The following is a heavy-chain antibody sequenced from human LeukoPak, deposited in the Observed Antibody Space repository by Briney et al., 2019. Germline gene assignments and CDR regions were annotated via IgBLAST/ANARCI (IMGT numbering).Heavy chain of an antibody. J-gene: IGHJ1*01. D-gene: IGHD4-17*01. V-gene: IGHV3-9*01. CDR2: ISWNSGSI. CDR3: AKDIYGDYVGVGYFQH. CDR1: GFTFDDYA. Sequence: PGGSLRLSCAASGFTFDDYAMHWVRQAPGKGLEWVSGISWNSGSIGYADSVKGRFTISRDNAKNSLYLQMNSLRAEDTALYYCAKDIYGDYVGVGYFQHWGQGTLVTVSS.